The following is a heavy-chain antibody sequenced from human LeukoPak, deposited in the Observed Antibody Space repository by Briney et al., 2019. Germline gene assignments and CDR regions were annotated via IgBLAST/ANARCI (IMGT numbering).Heavy chain of an antibody. CDR3: ARHAIRQQLSLFDY. J-gene: IGHJ4*02. V-gene: IGHV4-39*01. CDR2: IYYSGST. D-gene: IGHD6-13*01. Sequence: SETLSLTCTVSGGSISSSSYYWGWIRQPPGKGLEWIGSIYYSGSTYYNPSLKSRVTISVDTSKNQFSLKLSSVTAADTAVYYCARHAIRQQLSLFDYWGQGTLVTVSS. CDR1: GGSISSSSYY.